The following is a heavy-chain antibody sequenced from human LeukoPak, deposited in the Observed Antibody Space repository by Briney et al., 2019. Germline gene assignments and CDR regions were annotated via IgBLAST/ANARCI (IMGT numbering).Heavy chain of an antibody. CDR1: GYSFTSYW. CDR3: ARRKTANDY. D-gene: IGHD5-18*01. CDR2: IDPADSDT. Sequence: GESLKISCKGSGYSFTSYWIGCVRQMPGKGLEWMGIIDPADSDTRYSPSFQGQVTISADKSISTAYLQWSSLKASDSAIYYCARRKTANDYWGQGTLVTVSS. V-gene: IGHV5-51*01. J-gene: IGHJ4*02.